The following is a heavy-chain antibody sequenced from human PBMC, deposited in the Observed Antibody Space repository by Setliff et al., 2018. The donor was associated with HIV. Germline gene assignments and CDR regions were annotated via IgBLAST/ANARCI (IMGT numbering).Heavy chain of an antibody. Sequence: ASVKVSCKPPGHTFTNYDIHWMRRAPGQGLEWMGWMNPNSGVSGYALKFHDRVTMTRDTSITTLYMELSSLTSEDTAVYYCARGKGVGGVIITGGLDVWGQGTTVTAP. CDR3: ARGKGVGGVIITGGLDV. V-gene: IGHV1-8*01. J-gene: IGHJ6*02. CDR2: MNPNSGVS. D-gene: IGHD3-10*01. CDR1: GHTFTNYD.